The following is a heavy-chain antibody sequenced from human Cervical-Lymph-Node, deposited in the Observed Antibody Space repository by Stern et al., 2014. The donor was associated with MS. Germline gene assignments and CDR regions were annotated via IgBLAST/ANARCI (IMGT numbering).Heavy chain of an antibody. V-gene: IGHV3-23*04. CDR1: GFTFTNYA. J-gene: IGHJ4*02. D-gene: IGHD6-19*01. CDR3: AKDVSHVPVAGDY. CDR2: IHDGGDKT. Sequence: EVQLVESGGGLVQPGGSLRLSCVAAGFTFTNYAMNWVRQAPGQGLEWVPSIHDGGDKTYYADSVKGRFTISRDNSKNTLTLQMTSLRAEDTAVYYCAKDVSHVPVAGDYWGQGTLVTVSS.